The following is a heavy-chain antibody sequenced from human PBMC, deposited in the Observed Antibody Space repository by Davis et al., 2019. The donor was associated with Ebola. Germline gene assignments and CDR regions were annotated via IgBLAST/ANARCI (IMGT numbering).Heavy chain of an antibody. CDR2: INHSGST. CDR1: GGSFSGYY. Sequence: PSETLSLTCAVYGGSFSGYYWSWIRQPPGKGLEWIGEINHSGSTNYNPSLKSRVTISVDTSKNQLSLKLSSVTAADTAVYYSARGSGYSYGYYYNYYMDVWGKGTTVTVSS. D-gene: IGHD5-18*01. J-gene: IGHJ6*03. V-gene: IGHV4-34*01. CDR3: ARGSGYSYGYYYNYYMDV.